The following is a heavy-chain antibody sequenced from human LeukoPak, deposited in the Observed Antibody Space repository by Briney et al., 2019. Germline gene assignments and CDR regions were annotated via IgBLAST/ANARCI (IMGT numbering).Heavy chain of an antibody. CDR3: ATGIAARRNFDY. CDR1: GFTFSSYS. CDR2: ISSSSSYI. V-gene: IGHV3-21*01. D-gene: IGHD6-6*01. Sequence: GGSLRLSCAASGFTFSSYSMNWVRQAPGKGLEWVSSISSSSSYIYYADSVKGRFTISRDNAKNSLYLQMNSLRAEDTAVYYCATGIAARRNFDYWGQGTLVTVSS. J-gene: IGHJ4*02.